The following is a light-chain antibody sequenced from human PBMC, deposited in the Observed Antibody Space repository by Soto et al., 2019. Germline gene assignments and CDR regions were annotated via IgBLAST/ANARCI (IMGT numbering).Light chain of an antibody. CDR3: IQDHDDSWT. CDR2: AAS. Sequence: DIQMTQSPSSLSASVGDRVTITCRASRSISSYLNWYQQKPGKAPKLLIYAASSLQSGVPSRFRGSRSGTEFTLTVRSLQPEDFATYYCIQDHDDSWTFGQGTKVDIK. CDR1: RSISSY. J-gene: IGKJ1*01. V-gene: IGKV1-39*01.